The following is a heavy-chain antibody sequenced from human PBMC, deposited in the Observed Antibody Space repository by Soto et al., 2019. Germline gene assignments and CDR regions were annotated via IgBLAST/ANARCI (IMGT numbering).Heavy chain of an antibody. CDR1: GYSISSGSY. CDR2: IYHGGTT. D-gene: IGHD6-19*01. V-gene: IGHV4-38-2*02. J-gene: IGHJ4*01. Sequence: PSETLSLTCTVSGYSISSGSYWGWIRQPPGKGPEWIASIYHGGTTFYNPSLKSRITISVDTSHNQFSLNLRSVTAADTAVYYCARARVMVVAGSTFDYWGHGTLVTVSS. CDR3: ARARVMVVAGSTFDY.